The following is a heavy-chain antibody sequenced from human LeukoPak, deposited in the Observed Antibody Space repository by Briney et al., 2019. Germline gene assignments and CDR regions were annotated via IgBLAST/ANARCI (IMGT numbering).Heavy chain of an antibody. J-gene: IGHJ1*01. Sequence: GGSLRLSCAASGFTFSSYAMSWVRQAPGEGREWVSAISGSGGSTYYADSVKGRFTISRDNSKNTLYLQMNSLRAEDTAVYYCAKEQSLVRYFQHWGQGTLVTVSS. CDR3: AKEQSLVRYFQH. CDR1: GFTFSSYA. CDR2: ISGSGGST. V-gene: IGHV3-23*01. D-gene: IGHD6-19*01.